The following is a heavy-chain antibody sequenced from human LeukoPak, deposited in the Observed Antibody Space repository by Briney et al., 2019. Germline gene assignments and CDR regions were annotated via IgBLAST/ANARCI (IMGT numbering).Heavy chain of an antibody. Sequence: GRSLRLSCAASGFTFSSYGMHWVRQAPGEGLEWVAVIWYDGSNKYYADSVKGRFTISRDNSKNTLYLQMNSLRAEDTAVHYCAKGLRYYSIDYWGQGTLVTVSS. CDR3: AKGLRYYSIDY. D-gene: IGHD3-16*01. CDR1: GFTFSSYG. CDR2: IWYDGSNK. J-gene: IGHJ4*02. V-gene: IGHV3-33*06.